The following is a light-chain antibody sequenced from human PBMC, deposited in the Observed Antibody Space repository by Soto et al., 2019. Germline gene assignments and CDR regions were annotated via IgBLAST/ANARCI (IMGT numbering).Light chain of an antibody. CDR2: SNN. CDR3: AAWDESLNGPYV. CDR1: SSNFGSEP. J-gene: IGLJ1*01. V-gene: IGLV1-44*01. Sequence: QSALTQPPSASGTPGQRVTISCSGSSSNFGSEPVNWYQHLPGAAPRLLIYSNNQRPSGVPDRFSGSKSGTSASLAISGLQSEDEGEYYCAAWDESLNGPYVFGSGTKLTVL.